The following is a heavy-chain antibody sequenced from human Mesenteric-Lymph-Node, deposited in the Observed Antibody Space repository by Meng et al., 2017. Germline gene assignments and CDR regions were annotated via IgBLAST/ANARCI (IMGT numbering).Heavy chain of an antibody. V-gene: IGHV4-4*02. D-gene: IGHD3-16*02. CDR3: AKEKDGSLVY. CDR1: GGSISSNNW. Sequence: QVQLQESGPGLVKPSGTLSLSCTVSGGSISSNNWWSWVRQPPGKGLEWIGEIHHSGSTSYKPSLRSRVTTLVDKSKNQFSLKLTSVTAADTAIYYCAKEKDGSLVYWGQGTLVTVSS. J-gene: IGHJ4*02. CDR2: IHHSGST.